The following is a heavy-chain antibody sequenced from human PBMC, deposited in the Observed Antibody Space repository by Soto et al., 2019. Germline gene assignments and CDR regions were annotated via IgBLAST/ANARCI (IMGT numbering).Heavy chain of an antibody. CDR1: GDTFSRST. V-gene: IGHV1-69*01. CDR2: IIPVFGAT. Sequence: QVQLVQSGADVKKPGSSVKVSCKASGDTFSRSTFSWVRQAPGQGLEWMGGIIPVFGATNSAQKFQGRVSINADDSTSTAYMELTSLRAEDTAVYYCARLYSSTAERKMDVWGQGTTDTVSS. CDR3: ARLYSSTAERKMDV. J-gene: IGHJ6*02. D-gene: IGHD6-13*01.